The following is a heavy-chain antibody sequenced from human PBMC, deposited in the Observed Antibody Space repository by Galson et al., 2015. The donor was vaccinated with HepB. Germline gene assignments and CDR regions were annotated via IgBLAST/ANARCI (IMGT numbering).Heavy chain of an antibody. V-gene: IGHV1-8*01. CDR1: GYTFTSYD. CDR3: ARSYSSGWYYDY. J-gene: IGHJ4*02. Sequence: SVKVSCKASGYTFTSYDINWVRQATGQGLEWMGWMNPNSGNTGYAQKFQGRVTMTRNTSISTAYMELSSLRSEDTAVYYCARSYSSGWYYDYWGQGTLVTVSS. CDR2: MNPNSGNT. D-gene: IGHD6-19*01.